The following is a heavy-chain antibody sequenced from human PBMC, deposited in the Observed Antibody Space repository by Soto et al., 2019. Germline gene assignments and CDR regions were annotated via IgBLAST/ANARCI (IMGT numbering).Heavy chain of an antibody. CDR2: ISGSGGST. D-gene: IGHD3-22*01. Sequence: GGSLRLSCAASGFTFSSYAMSWVRQAPGKGLEWVSAISGSGGSTYYADSVKGRFTISRDNSKNTLYLQMNSLRAEDTAVYYCAKTYYYDSSGYYTLWSYYYGMDVWGQGTTVTVSS. CDR3: AKTYYYDSSGYYTLWSYYYGMDV. CDR1: GFTFSSYA. J-gene: IGHJ6*02. V-gene: IGHV3-23*01.